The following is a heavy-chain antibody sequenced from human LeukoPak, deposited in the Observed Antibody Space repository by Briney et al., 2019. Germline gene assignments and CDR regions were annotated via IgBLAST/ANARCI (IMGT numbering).Heavy chain of an antibody. CDR3: ARDSSDILTGYYHV. CDR2: INPNSGRT. V-gene: IGHV1-2*02. D-gene: IGHD3-9*01. J-gene: IGHJ4*02. CDR1: GYSFNDYY. Sequence: ASVKVSCKTSGYSFNDYYLHWVRQAPGQGLEWMGWINPNSGRTHYAPKFQGRVTLTTDTSITTAYMELSSLISAATALYYCARDSSDILTGYYHVWGQGTLVTVSS.